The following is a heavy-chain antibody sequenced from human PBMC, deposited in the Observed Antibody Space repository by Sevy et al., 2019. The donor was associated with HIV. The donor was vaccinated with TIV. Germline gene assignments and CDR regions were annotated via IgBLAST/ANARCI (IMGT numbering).Heavy chain of an antibody. CDR3: ARDLFSGGNAVYGY. D-gene: IGHD2-15*01. CDR2: INAISSNI. J-gene: IGHJ4*02. Sequence: GGSLRLSCTASGFTFGDYAMSWFRQAPGKGLDWVSSINAISSNIYYADSVKGRFTISRDNAENSLYLQMNSVRAEDTAVYYCARDLFSGGNAVYGYWGQGTLVTVSS. V-gene: IGHV3-21*01. CDR1: GFTFGDYA.